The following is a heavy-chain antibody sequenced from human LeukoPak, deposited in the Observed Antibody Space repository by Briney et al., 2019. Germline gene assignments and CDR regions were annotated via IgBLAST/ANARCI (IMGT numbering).Heavy chain of an antibody. CDR1: GGSLSGYY. CDR3: ARGYSGSYRAGTSRQTKYYFDY. CDR2: INHSGST. Sequence: SETLSLTCAVYGGSLSGYYWSWIRQPPGKGLEWIGEINHSGSTNYNPSLKSRVTISVDTSKNQFSLKLSSVTAADTAVYYCARGYSGSYRAGTSRQTKYYFDYWGQGTLVTVSS. D-gene: IGHD1-26*01. J-gene: IGHJ4*02. V-gene: IGHV4-34*01.